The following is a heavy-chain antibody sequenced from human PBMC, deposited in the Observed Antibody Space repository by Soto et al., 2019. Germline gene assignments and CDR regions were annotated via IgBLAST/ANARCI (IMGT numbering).Heavy chain of an antibody. J-gene: IGHJ4*02. Sequence: GGSLRLSCAASGFSFVNYAMSWVRQAPGKGLEWVSGLSGSGTSTYYADSVKGRFTISRDNSRDTLFLQMNSLTADDTAVYYCAKATTNGGWFNPFDSWGQGALVTVSS. D-gene: IGHD6-19*01. CDR2: LSGSGTST. CDR3: AKATTNGGWFNPFDS. V-gene: IGHV3-23*01. CDR1: GFSFVNYA.